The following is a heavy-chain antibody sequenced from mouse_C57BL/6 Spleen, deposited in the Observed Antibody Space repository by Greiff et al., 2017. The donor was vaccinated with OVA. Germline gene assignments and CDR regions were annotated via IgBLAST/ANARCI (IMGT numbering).Heavy chain of an antibody. D-gene: IGHD1-1*01. CDR1: GYTFTSYW. J-gene: IGHJ3*01. CDR3: ATPFLDYGSSYGWFAY. Sequence: QVQLQQPGAELVRPGSSVKLSCKASGYTFTSYWMHWVKQRPIQGLEWIGNIDPSDSETHYNQKFKDKATLTVDKSSSTAYMQLSSLTSEDSAVYYCATPFLDYGSSYGWFAYWGQGTLVTVAA. V-gene: IGHV1-52*01. CDR2: IDPSDSET.